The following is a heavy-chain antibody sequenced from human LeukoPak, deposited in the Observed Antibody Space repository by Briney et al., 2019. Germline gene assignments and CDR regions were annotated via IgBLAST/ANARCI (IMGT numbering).Heavy chain of an antibody. CDR2: ISGSGGST. J-gene: IGHJ4*02. V-gene: IGHV3-23*01. Sequence: GGSLRLSCAASGFTFSSYAMSWVRQAPGKGLEWVSAISGSGGSTYYADSVKGRFTISRDNSKNTLYLQMNSLRAEDTAVYYCTKARNSGYDPYYFDYWGQGTLVTVSS. CDR1: GFTFSSYA. CDR3: TKARNSGYDPYYFDY. D-gene: IGHD5-12*01.